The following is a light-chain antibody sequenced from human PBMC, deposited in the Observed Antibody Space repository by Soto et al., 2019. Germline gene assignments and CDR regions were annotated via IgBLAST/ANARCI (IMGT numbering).Light chain of an antibody. CDR2: DVS. J-gene: IGKJ5*01. CDR3: QQYYDWPIT. V-gene: IGKV3-15*01. Sequence: DIVLTQSPGTLSVSPGERATLSCRAGQGVTTNFAWYQQKSGQSPRLLIYDVSIRATGVPARFSGTGSETDFTLTISGLQSEDFAVYYCQQYYDWPITFGQGTRLEIK. CDR1: QGVTTN.